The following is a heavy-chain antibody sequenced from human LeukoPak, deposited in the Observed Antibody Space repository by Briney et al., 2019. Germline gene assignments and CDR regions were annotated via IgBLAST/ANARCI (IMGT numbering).Heavy chain of an antibody. J-gene: IGHJ4*02. V-gene: IGHV4-59*01. D-gene: IGHD3-10*01. Sequence: SGALYVTCTVPLGSLTIYYWSWIRPPPRKGLEWMGYIYYSGSTNYKPSLKSRVTISLDTPKNQFSLRMSSVSAADTAVYYCASMLGSGSGTYLFDFWGQGTLVTVSS. CDR2: IYYSGST. CDR1: LGSLTIYY. CDR3: ASMLGSGSGTYLFDF.